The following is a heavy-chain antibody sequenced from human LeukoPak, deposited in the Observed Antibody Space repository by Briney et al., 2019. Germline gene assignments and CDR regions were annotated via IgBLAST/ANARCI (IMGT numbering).Heavy chain of an antibody. J-gene: IGHJ6*02. CDR1: GVSFSGYY. CDR2: INHSGST. Sequence: SETLSLTCAVYGVSFSGYYWSWIRQPPGKGLEWIGEINHSGSTNCNPSLKSRVTISVDTSKNQFSLKLSSVTAADTAVYYCARGLKYQLRPPSYYYYGMDVWGQGTTVTVSS. D-gene: IGHD2-2*01. CDR3: ARGLKYQLRPPSYYYYGMDV. V-gene: IGHV4-34*01.